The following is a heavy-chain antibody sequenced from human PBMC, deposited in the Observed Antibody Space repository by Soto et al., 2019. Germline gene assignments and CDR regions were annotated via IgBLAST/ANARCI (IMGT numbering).Heavy chain of an antibody. CDR2: IYSGGKT. CDR3: ARGGPFYDLLTGFYRHYYYFDY. CDR1: GFTVIDNC. Sequence: GGSLRLSCVASGFTVIDNCMTWVRQAPGKGLEWVSIIYSGGKTYYADSVKGRFTISRDNSKNTVFLQMYSLRAEDTAVYYCARGGPFYDLLTGFYRHYYYFDYWGLGTLVTV. D-gene: IGHD3-9*01. V-gene: IGHV3-53*01. J-gene: IGHJ4*02.